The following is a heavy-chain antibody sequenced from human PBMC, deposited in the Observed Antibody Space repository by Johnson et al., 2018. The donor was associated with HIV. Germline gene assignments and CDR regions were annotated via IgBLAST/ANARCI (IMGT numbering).Heavy chain of an antibody. CDR2: ISYDGSNK. CDR3: AKGRRELLLPPDAFDF. V-gene: IGHV3-30*04. Sequence: QMLLVESGGGVVQPGRSLRLSCAASGFTFSSHSMYWVRQAPGKGLEWVAVISYDGSNKYYADSVKGRFTISRDNSKNTLYLQMNSLRAEDTAVYYCAKGRRELLLPPDAFDFWGQGTMVTVSS. CDR1: GFTFSSHS. J-gene: IGHJ3*01. D-gene: IGHD2-15*01.